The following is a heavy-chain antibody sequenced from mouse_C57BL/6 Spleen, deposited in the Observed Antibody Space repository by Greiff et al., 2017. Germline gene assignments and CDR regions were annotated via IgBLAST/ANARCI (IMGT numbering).Heavy chain of an antibody. Sequence: VQLQQPGAELVRPGSSVKLSCKASGYTFTSYWMHWVKQRPIQGLEWIGNIDPSDSETHYNQKFKDKATLTVDKSSSTAYMQLSSLTSEDSAVXDCEGGGYYYGSSYDFDYWGQGTTLTVSS. J-gene: IGHJ2*01. CDR1: GYTFTSYW. D-gene: IGHD1-1*01. V-gene: IGHV1-52*01. CDR3: EGGGYYYGSSYDFDY. CDR2: IDPSDSET.